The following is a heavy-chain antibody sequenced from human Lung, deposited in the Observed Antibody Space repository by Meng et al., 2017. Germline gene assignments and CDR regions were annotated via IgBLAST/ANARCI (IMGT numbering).Heavy chain of an antibody. CDR3: SGHIDY. J-gene: IGHJ4*02. CDR2: IKSKPDGETI. D-gene: IGHD5-12*01. V-gene: IGHV3-15*01. Sequence: VQLVESGGGFVKPGRSLRLSWAASGFTFSSAWMTWVRQVPGKRLEWVGRIKSKPDGETIDYAAPVKGRFTISRADSKNTVYLQMNSLKTEDTAVYYCSGHIDYWGQGTLVTVSS. CDR1: GFTFSSAW.